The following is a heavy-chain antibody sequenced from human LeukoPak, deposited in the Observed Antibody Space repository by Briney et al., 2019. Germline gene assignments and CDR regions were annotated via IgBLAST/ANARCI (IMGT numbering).Heavy chain of an antibody. CDR2: IFNAGST. Sequence: KTSETLSLICTVSGASISSNTYYWAWIRQSPGKGLEWIGSIFNAGSTFYNPSLTSRVTMSVDTSKNQFSLKLSSVTAADTAMYYCARNMTVILVAERTDAFDIWGQGTMVTVSS. V-gene: IGHV4-39*01. CDR3: ARNMTVILVAERTDAFDI. CDR1: GASISSNTYY. J-gene: IGHJ3*02. D-gene: IGHD3-22*01.